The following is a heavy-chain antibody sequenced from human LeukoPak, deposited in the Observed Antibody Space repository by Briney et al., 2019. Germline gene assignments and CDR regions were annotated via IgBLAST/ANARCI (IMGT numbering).Heavy chain of an antibody. J-gene: IGHJ6*02. CDR3: ARGRYYGSGSLLGMDV. D-gene: IGHD3-10*01. Sequence: SETLSLTCAVYGGSFSGCYWSWIRQPPGKGLEWIGEINHSGSTNYNPSLKSRVTISVDTSKNQFSLKLSSVTAADTAVYYCARGRYYGSGSLLGMDVWGQGTTVTVSS. CDR2: INHSGST. V-gene: IGHV4-34*01. CDR1: GGSFSGCY.